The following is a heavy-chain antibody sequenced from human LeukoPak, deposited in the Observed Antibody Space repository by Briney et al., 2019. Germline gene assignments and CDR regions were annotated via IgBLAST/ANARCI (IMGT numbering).Heavy chain of an antibody. CDR3: TSEAYYDFWSGYGTYSYYYYMDV. CDR2: IKSKTDGGTT. D-gene: IGHD3-3*01. V-gene: IGHV3-15*01. CDR1: GFTFTYAW. Sequence: PGGSLRLSCAASGFTFTYAWMSWVRQAPGRGLEWVGRIKSKTDGGTTDYAAPVKGRFTISRDDSKNTLYLQTNSLKTEDTAVYYCTSEAYYDFWSGYGTYSYYYYMDVWGKGTTVTVSS. J-gene: IGHJ6*03.